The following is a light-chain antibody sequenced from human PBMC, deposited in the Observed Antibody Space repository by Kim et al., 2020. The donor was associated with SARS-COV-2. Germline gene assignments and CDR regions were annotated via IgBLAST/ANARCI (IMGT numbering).Light chain of an antibody. CDR1: SSDVGGYNR. V-gene: IGLV2-18*02. J-gene: IGLJ3*02. CDR2: EVN. CDR3: SSQTSWGTWV. Sequence: GQSVTPPCTGSSSDVGGYNRVSWYQQAPGTAPKLIIHEVNNRPSGVSDRFSGSKSGNTASLTISALQAEDESDYYCSSQTSWGTWVFGGGTKLTVL.